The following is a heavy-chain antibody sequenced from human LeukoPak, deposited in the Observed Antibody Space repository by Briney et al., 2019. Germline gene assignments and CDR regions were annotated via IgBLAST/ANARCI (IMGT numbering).Heavy chain of an antibody. D-gene: IGHD3-22*01. CDR3: AKDGSGITMIVVVEYYFDY. CDR2: IRYDGGNE. CDR1: GFTFSSYG. V-gene: IGHV3-30*02. J-gene: IGHJ4*02. Sequence: GGSLRLSCAASGFTFSSYGMHWVRQAPGKGLEWVAFIRYDGGNEFYADSVKGRFTISRDNSKNTLYLQMNSLRAEDTAVYYCAKDGSGITMIVVVEYYFDYWGQGTLVTVSS.